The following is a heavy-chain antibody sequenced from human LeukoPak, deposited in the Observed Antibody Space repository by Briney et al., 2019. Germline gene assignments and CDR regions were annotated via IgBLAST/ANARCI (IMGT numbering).Heavy chain of an antibody. Sequence: PGGSLRLSCAASGFTFSSYSMNWVRQAPGKGLEWVSSISSSSSYIYYADSVKGRFTISRDNAKNSLYPQMNSLRAEDTAVYYCARDARVTMVRGPRYYYGMDVWGKGTTVTVSS. V-gene: IGHV3-21*01. CDR2: ISSSSSYI. J-gene: IGHJ6*04. CDR1: GFTFSSYS. D-gene: IGHD3-10*01. CDR3: ARDARVTMVRGPRYYYGMDV.